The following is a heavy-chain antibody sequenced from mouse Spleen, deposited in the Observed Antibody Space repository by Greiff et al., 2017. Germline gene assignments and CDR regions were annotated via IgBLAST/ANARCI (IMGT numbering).Heavy chain of an antibody. CDR1: GYTFTDYA. CDR2: ISTYYGDA. CDR3: ARSRKYGSSYPRYFDY. V-gene: IGHV1S137*01. J-gene: IGHJ2*01. D-gene: IGHD1-1*01. Sequence: QVQLQQSGAELVRPGVSVKISCKGSGYTFTDYAMHWVKQSHAKSLEWIGVISTYYGDASYNQKFKGKATMTVDKSSSTAYMELARLTSEDSAIYYCARSRKYGSSYPRYFDYWGQGTTLTVSS.